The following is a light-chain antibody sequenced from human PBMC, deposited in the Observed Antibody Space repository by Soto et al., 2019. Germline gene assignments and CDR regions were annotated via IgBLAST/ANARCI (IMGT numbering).Light chain of an antibody. CDR2: GAS. CDR3: QHYGGSPSFT. V-gene: IGKV3-20*01. CDR1: QSVSSSY. Sequence: EIVLTQSPGTLSLSPGERATLSCRASQSVSSSYLGWYQQKPGQAPRPLSYGASGRATGIPDRFSGSGSGTDFTLTISRLEPEDFAVYYCQHYGGSPSFTCGRGTKVDIK. J-gene: IGKJ3*01.